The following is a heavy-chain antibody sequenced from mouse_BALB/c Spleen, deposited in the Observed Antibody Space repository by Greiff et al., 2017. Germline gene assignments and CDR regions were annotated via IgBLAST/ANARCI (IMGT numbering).Heavy chain of an antibody. CDR1: GFTFSSYG. CDR3: AREELGPWFAY. Sequence: EVQLVESGGGLVQPGGSLKLSCAASGFTFSSYGMSWVRQTPDKRLELVATINSNGGSTYYPDSVKGRFTISRDNAKNTLYLQMSSLKSEDTAMYYCAREELGPWFAYWGQGTLVTVSA. V-gene: IGHV5-6-3*01. CDR2: INSNGGST. J-gene: IGHJ3*01.